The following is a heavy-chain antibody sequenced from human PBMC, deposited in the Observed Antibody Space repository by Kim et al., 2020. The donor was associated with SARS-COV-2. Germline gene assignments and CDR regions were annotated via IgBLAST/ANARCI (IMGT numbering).Heavy chain of an antibody. D-gene: IGHD3-22*01. Sequence: GGSLRLSCAASGFTFSSYGMHWVRQAPGKGLEWVAVISYDGSNKNYVDSVKGRFTISRDNSKNTLYLQMNSLRAEDTAVDYWARERASYSSGGIYYDYG. CDR2: ISYDGSNK. CDR1: GFTFSSYG. V-gene: IGHV3-30*04. CDR3: ARERASYSSGGIYYDYG. J-gene: IGHJ6*01.